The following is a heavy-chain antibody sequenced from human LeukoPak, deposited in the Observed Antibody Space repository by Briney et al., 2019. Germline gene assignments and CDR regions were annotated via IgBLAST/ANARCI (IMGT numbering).Heavy chain of an antibody. Sequence: GGSLRLSCAASGFTFRSYAMHWVRQAPGKGLEWVAVISYDGSNKYYADSVKGRFTISRDNSKNTLYLQMNSLRAEDTAVYYCAKSGGGYSSGWFYWGQGTLVTVSS. CDR3: AKSGGGYSSGWFY. J-gene: IGHJ4*02. CDR2: ISYDGSNK. CDR1: GFTFRSYA. D-gene: IGHD6-19*01. V-gene: IGHV3-30*04.